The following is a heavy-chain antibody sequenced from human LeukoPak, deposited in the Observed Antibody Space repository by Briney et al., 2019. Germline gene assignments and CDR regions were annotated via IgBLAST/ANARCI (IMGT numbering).Heavy chain of an antibody. V-gene: IGHV3-23*01. D-gene: IGHD4-17*01. CDR1: GFPFSTNA. J-gene: IGHJ4*02. CDR2: VSGSGDGT. Sequence: GESLRLSCAVSGFPFSTNAMSWARRAPGKGLEWVSGVSGSGDGTYYADSVKGRFTISRDNSKNTLYLQMNSLRAEDTAVYYCAKVSGNYGDPFDYWGQGTLVTVSS. CDR3: AKVSGNYGDPFDY.